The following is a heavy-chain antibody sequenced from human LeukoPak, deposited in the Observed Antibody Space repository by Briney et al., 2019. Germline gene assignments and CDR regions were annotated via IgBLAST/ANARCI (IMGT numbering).Heavy chain of an antibody. D-gene: IGHD2-8*01. CDR3: AGSLGYCTSNVCYLKY. J-gene: IGHJ4*02. CDR2: ISAQHGQT. V-gene: IGHV1-18*01. Sequence: ASVKASCKTSGYSFILYGISWVRQAPGQGLEWMGWISAQHGQTEYAPNSQDRVTMTTDTYTNTAYMELRSLRSDDTAVYYCAGSLGYCTSNVCYLKYWGQGTLVTVSS. CDR1: GYSFILYG.